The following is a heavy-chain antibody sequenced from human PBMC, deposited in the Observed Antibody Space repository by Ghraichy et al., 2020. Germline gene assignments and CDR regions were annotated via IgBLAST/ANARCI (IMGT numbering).Heavy chain of an antibody. CDR3: ARRVRFGPSYYYYGMDV. J-gene: IGHJ6*01. Sequence: SETLSLTCADYGGSFSGSYWSWIRQPPGKGLEWIGEINHSGSTNYNPSLKSRVTISVDTSKNQFSLKLSSVTAADTAVYYCARRVRFGPSYYYYGMDVWGQGTTVTVSS. V-gene: IGHV4-34*01. CDR2: INHSGST. CDR1: GGSFSGSY. D-gene: IGHD3-10*01.